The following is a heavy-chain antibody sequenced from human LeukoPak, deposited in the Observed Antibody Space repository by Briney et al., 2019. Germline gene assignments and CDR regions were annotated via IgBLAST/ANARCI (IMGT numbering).Heavy chain of an antibody. CDR2: IKQDGSEK. D-gene: IGHD2-2*01. Sequence: GGSLRLSCAASGFTFSSYWMTWVRQAPGKGLEWVANIKQDGSEKYYVDSVKGRFTISRDNAKNSLYLQMNSLRAEDTAVDYCARDDCSSISCYHNWFDPWGQGTLVTVSS. CDR3: ARDDCSSISCYHNWFDP. V-gene: IGHV3-7*01. J-gene: IGHJ5*02. CDR1: GFTFSSYW.